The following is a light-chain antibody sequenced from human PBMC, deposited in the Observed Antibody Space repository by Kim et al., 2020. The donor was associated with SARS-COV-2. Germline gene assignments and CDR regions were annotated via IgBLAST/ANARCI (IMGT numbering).Light chain of an antibody. V-gene: IGKV3-15*01. Sequence: GSPGERATLSCRARQSVSNNLAWYQQKPGQAPRLLVYDASTRATGVPTRISGSGSGTDFTLTINSLQSDDFAVYYCQQYNNWPPYTFGQGTKLEI. CDR1: QSVSNN. J-gene: IGKJ2*01. CDR3: QQYNNWPPYT. CDR2: DAS.